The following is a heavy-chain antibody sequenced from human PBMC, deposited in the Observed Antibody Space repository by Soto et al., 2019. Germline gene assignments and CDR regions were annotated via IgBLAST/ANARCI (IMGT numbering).Heavy chain of an antibody. V-gene: IGHV5-51*01. CDR1: GYSFISYW. CDR2: ICPGDSDT. D-gene: IGHD6-6*01. CDR3: ARRSHTSSPVHY. Sequence: PGESLKISCKGSGYSFISYWSGWVRQMPGKGLEWMGIICPGDSDTRYSPSFQGQVTISADKSISTAYLQWSSLKASDTAMYYCARRSHTSSPVHYWCPGTLVTVSS. J-gene: IGHJ4*02.